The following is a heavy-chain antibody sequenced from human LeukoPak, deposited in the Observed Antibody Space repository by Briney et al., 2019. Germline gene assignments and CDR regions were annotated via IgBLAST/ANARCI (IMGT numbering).Heavy chain of an antibody. J-gene: IGHJ4*02. CDR1: GYTFTSYG. CDR2: ISAYNGNT. D-gene: IGHD6-13*01. CDR3: ATALYSSSWYTQFDY. Sequence: GASVKVSCKASGYTFTSYGISWVRQAPGQGLEWVGWISAYNGNTIYAQKLQGRVTMTTDTSTSTAYMELRSLRSDDTAVYYCATALYSSSWYTQFDYWGQGTLVTVSS. V-gene: IGHV1-18*01.